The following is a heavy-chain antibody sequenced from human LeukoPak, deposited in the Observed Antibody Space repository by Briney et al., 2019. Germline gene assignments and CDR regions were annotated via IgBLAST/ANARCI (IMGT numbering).Heavy chain of an antibody. Sequence: TSETLSLTCAVYGGSFGGYYWSWIRQPPGKGLEWIGEINHSGSTNYNPSLKSRVTISVDTSKNQFSLKLSSVTAADTAVYYCARFSVVAATPSSDYWGQGTLVTVSS. CDR3: ARFSVVAATPSSDY. CDR1: GGSFGGYY. CDR2: INHSGST. V-gene: IGHV4-34*01. J-gene: IGHJ4*02. D-gene: IGHD2-15*01.